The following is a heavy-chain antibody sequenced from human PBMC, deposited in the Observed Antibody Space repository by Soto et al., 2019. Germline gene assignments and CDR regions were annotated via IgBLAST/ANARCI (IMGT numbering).Heavy chain of an antibody. CDR3: ARDFNYYDSSGYATLVYYGMDV. V-gene: IGHV3-53*01. D-gene: IGHD3-22*01. Sequence: XGSLRLSCAASGFTVSSNYMSWVRQAPGKGLEWVSVIYSGGSTYYADSVKGRFTISRDNSKNTLYLQMNSLRAEETAVYYCARDFNYYDSSGYATLVYYGMDVWGQGTTVTVSS. CDR1: GFTVSSNY. CDR2: IYSGGST. J-gene: IGHJ6*02.